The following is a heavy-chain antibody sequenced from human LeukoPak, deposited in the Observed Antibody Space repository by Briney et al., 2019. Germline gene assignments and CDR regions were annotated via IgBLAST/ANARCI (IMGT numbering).Heavy chain of an antibody. CDR1: GASISVYY. Sequence: ASETLSLTCTVSGASISVYYWSWVRQPPGEGLEWIGYIYYSGSTNYNPSLKSRVTISVDTSRNQFSLKLSSVTTADTAVYYCARDVNYDGAGDDAFDIWGQGTMVTVSS. CDR2: IYYSGST. V-gene: IGHV4-59*01. D-gene: IGHD3-22*01. CDR3: ARDVNYDGAGDDAFDI. J-gene: IGHJ3*02.